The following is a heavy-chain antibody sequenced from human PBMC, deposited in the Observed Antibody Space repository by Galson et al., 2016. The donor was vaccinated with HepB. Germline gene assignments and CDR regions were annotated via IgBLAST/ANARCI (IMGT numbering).Heavy chain of an antibody. D-gene: IGHD6-13*01. CDR3: ARDPKQQMTRDLVNDYYGVDV. CDR1: GFTFNRYG. Sequence: SLRLSCAASGFTFNRYGMHWVRQAPGKGLEWVAIIWYDGSNKYYANSVKGRFTISRDNSKNTLYLEMKSLGAEDTAGYYCARDPKQQMTRDLVNDYYGVDVWGQWNTFNVSS. CDR2: IWYDGSNK. J-gene: IGHJ6*02. V-gene: IGHV3-33*01.